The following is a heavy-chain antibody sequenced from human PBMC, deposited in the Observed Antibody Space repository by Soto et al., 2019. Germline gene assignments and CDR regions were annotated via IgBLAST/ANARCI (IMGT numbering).Heavy chain of an antibody. CDR3: ARESYYGSGATVVGY. J-gene: IGHJ4*02. V-gene: IGHV4-59*01. CDR2: IYYSGST. D-gene: IGHD3-10*01. CDR1: GGSISSYY. Sequence: SETLSHTWTVSGGSISSYYWIWIRQPTGKGLEWIGYIYYSGSTNYNPSLKSRVTISVDTSKNQFSLKLNSVTAADTAVYYCARESYYGSGATVVGYWGLGTLVTVSS.